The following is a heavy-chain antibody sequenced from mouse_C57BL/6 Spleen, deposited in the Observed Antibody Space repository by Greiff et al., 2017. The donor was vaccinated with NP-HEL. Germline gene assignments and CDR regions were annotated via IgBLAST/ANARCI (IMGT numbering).Heavy chain of an antibody. Sequence: VQLQQSGAELVRPGASVKLSCKASGYTFTDYYINWVKQRPGQGLEWIARIYPGSGNTYYNEKFKGKATLTAEKSSSTAYMQLSSLTSEDSAVYFCAILSSYYYAMDYWGQGTSVTVSS. CDR1: GYTFTDYY. CDR2: IYPGSGNT. V-gene: IGHV1-76*01. D-gene: IGHD1-1*02. J-gene: IGHJ4*01. CDR3: AILSSYYYAMDY.